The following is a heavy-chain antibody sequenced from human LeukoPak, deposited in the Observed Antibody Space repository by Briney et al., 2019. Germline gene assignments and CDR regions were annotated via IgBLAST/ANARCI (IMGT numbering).Heavy chain of an antibody. J-gene: IGHJ4*02. Sequence: GGSLRLSCAASGFTFSSHGMNWVRQAPGKGLEWVSGISPSGGITYYTDSVKGRFTISRDNSKNTVSLQMNSLRAEDTAVYYCANPTSWGQGTLVTVSS. V-gene: IGHV3-23*01. CDR3: ANPTS. CDR1: GFTFSSHG. CDR2: ISPSGGIT.